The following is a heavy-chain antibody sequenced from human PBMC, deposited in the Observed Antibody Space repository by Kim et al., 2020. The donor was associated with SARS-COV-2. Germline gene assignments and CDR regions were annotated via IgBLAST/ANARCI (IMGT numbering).Heavy chain of an antibody. Sequence: SETLSLTCAVSGGSISSSNWWSWVRQPPGKGLEWIGEIYHSGSTNYNPSLKSRVTISVDKSKNQFSLKLSSVTAADTAVYYCARAVGAYYDFWSGHKGGAEYFQHWGQGTLVTVSS. J-gene: IGHJ1*01. CDR3: ARAVGAYYDFWSGHKGGAEYFQH. V-gene: IGHV4-4*02. D-gene: IGHD3-3*01. CDR1: GGSISSSNW. CDR2: IYHSGST.